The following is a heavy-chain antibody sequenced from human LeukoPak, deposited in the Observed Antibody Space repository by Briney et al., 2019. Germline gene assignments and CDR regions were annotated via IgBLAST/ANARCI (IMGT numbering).Heavy chain of an antibody. CDR3: AREVYAGNWFDP. D-gene: IGHD2-8*01. J-gene: IGHJ5*02. V-gene: IGHV3-64*01. CDR2: ISGNGDST. Sequence: GGSLRLSCAASGFTFSTCAMHWVRQAPGKGLEYVAAISGNGDSTYYANSVKGRFTISRVNSKNTLYLQMGSLRPEDMAVYYCAREVYAGNWFDPWGQGTLVTVSS. CDR1: GFTFSTCA.